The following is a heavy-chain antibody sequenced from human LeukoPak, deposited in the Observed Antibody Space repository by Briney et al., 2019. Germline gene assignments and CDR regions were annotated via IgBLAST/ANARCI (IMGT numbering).Heavy chain of an antibody. J-gene: IGHJ4*02. CDR3: ARTYGGNPGH. V-gene: IGHV4-59*05. Sequence: SETLSLTCTVSGGSISSYYWSWIRQPPGKGLEWIGSIYYSGSTYYNPSLKSRVTISVDTSKNQFSLRLSSVTAADTAVYYCARTYGGNPGHWGQGTLVTVSS. CDR2: IYYSGST. CDR1: GGSISSYY. D-gene: IGHD4-23*01.